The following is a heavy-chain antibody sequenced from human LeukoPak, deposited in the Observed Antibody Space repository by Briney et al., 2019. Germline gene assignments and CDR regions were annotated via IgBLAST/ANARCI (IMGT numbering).Heavy chain of an antibody. Sequence: PGGSLRLSCAASGFTFSSYEMNWVRQAPGKGLVWVSRINSDGYSTTYAASVKGRFTISRDNAKNTLYLQMNSLRAEDTAVYYCVRLVAVPPAYFDYWGQGTLVIVPS. D-gene: IGHD2-2*01. CDR3: VRLVAVPPAYFDY. J-gene: IGHJ4*02. CDR1: GFTFSSYE. V-gene: IGHV3-74*01. CDR2: INSDGYST.